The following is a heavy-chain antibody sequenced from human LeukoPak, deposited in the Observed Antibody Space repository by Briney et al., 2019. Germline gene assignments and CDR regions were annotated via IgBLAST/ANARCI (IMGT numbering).Heavy chain of an antibody. CDR3: ASSDILTGYTFDY. D-gene: IGHD3-9*01. CDR2: IYYSGST. CDR1: GGSISSSSYY. J-gene: IGHJ4*02. V-gene: IGHV4-39*01. Sequence: PSETLSLTCTVSGGSISSSSYYWGWIRQPPGKGLEWIGSIYYSGSTYYNPSLKSRVTISVDTSKNQFSLKLSSVTAADTAVYYCASSDILTGYTFDYWGQGTLVTVSS.